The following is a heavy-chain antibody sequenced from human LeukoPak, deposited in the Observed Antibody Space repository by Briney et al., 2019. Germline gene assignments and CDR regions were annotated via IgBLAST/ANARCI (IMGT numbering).Heavy chain of an antibody. CDR1: GFTFDDYA. CDR2: ISWNSGSI. Sequence: PGRSLRLSCAASGFTFDDYAMHWVRQAPGKGLEWVSGISWNSGSIGYADSVKGRFTISRDNAKNSLYLQMNSLRAEDTALYYCAKDNGYYYDSSGYYPFWGQGTMVTVSS. D-gene: IGHD3-22*01. V-gene: IGHV3-9*01. J-gene: IGHJ3*01. CDR3: AKDNGYYYDSSGYYPF.